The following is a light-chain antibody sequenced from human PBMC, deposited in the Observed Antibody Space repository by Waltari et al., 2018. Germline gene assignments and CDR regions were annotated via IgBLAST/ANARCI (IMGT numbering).Light chain of an antibody. CDR1: SSNIGNYS. CDR3: GTWDSSLSAGV. J-gene: IGLJ3*02. CDR2: DKN. Sequence: QSVLTQPPSVSAAPGQKVTISCSGSSSNIGNYSVSWYQQLPGTVPKLLIYDKNKRPSGIPDRFSGAKSGTSATLGITGLQTGDEADYYCGTWDSSLSAGVFGGGTKLTVL. V-gene: IGLV1-51*01.